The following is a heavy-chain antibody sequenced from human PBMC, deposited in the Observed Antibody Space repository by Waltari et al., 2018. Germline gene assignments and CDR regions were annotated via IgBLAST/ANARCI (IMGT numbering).Heavy chain of an antibody. Sequence: QVQLRQWGAGLLKPSETLSLTCAVYGWSFSGYYWSWIRQPRGNGLEWIGEINHSGSTNYNPSLKSRVTISVDTSKNQFSLKLSSVTAADTAVYYCASSPVGPYGDYVPDYYFDYWGQGTLVTVSS. CDR2: INHSGST. CDR3: ASSPVGPYGDYVPDYYFDY. J-gene: IGHJ4*02. V-gene: IGHV4-34*01. D-gene: IGHD4-17*01. CDR1: GWSFSGYY.